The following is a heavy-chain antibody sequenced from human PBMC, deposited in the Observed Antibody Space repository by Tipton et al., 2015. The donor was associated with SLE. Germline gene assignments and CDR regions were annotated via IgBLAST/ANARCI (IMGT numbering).Heavy chain of an antibody. V-gene: IGHV4-34*01. CDR1: GGSFSSYY. Sequence: TLSLTCAVYGGSFSSYYWSWIRQPPGKGLEWIGEINHSGSTNYNPSLKSRVTISVDTSKNQFSLKLSSVTAADTAVYYCAGTYYGDYVWFDPWGQGILVTVSS. CDR2: INHSGST. CDR3: AGTYYGDYVWFDP. J-gene: IGHJ5*02. D-gene: IGHD4-17*01.